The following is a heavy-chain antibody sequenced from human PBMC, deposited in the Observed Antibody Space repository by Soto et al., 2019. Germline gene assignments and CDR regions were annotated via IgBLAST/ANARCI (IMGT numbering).Heavy chain of an antibody. CDR1: GFTFSIYA. D-gene: IGHD1-26*01. V-gene: IGHV3-23*01. Sequence: EVQLLESGGGLVQPGGSLRLSCAASGFTFSIYAMNWVRQAPGKGLEWVAGIIGAGAPYYADPVKGRFTISRHNSKNTLYLPMNSLRDEDTALYFCAKDFTPDSRWDIDYWGQGTLVTVSS. CDR2: IIGAGAP. J-gene: IGHJ4*02. CDR3: AKDFTPDSRWDIDY.